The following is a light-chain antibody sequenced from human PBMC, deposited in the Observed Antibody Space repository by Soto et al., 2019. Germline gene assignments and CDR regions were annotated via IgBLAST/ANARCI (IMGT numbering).Light chain of an antibody. CDR3: FSYTAIRTYV. CDR1: SSDVGYYDY. Sequence: QSALTQPASVSGSPGQSITISCTGTSSDVGYYDYVSWYQHRPGKAPKLMIYEVTNRPSGVSNRFSGSKSGNTASLTISGLQAEDEAEYVCFSYTAIRTYVFGTVTKVTVL. V-gene: IGLV2-14*01. CDR2: EVT. J-gene: IGLJ1*01.